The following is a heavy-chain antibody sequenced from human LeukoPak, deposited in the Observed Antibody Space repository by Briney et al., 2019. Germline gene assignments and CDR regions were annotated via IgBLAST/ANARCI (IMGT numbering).Heavy chain of an antibody. J-gene: IGHJ3*02. CDR1: GFTFSDYY. V-gene: IGHV3-11*04. CDR3: VRVCSNTSCWGAFDI. D-gene: IGHD2-2*01. CDR2: ISSSGSSI. Sequence: GSLSLSCAASGFTFSDYYMNWIRQAPGKGLEWVSYISSSGSSIYYADSVTGRFTSSRDNAKNSLYLQMNSLRAEDTAVYYCVRVCSNTSCWGAFDIWGQGTTVTVSS.